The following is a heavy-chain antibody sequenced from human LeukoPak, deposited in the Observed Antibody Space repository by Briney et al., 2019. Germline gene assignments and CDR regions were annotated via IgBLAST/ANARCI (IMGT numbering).Heavy chain of an antibody. CDR3: ARALPSYYGSGSPDDY. CDR2: MNPNSGNT. D-gene: IGHD3-10*01. CDR1: GYTFTSYD. V-gene: IGHV1-8*01. J-gene: IGHJ4*02. Sequence: GASVKVSCKASGYTFTSYDINWVRQATGQGLEWMGWMNPNSGNTGYAQKFQGRVTMTRNTSISTAYMELSSLGSEDTAVYYCARALPSYYGSGSPDDYWGQGTLVTVSS.